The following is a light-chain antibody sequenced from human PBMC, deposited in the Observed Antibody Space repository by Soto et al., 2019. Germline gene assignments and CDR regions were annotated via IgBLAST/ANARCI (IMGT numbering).Light chain of an antibody. J-gene: IGKJ4*01. Sequence: IVPTQSPATLSVPPGERATLSCRASQSVSSNLAWYQQEPGQAPRLLIYGASTRATGIPARFSGSGSGTDFTLTISSPEPEDFAVYYCQQRSKWPLTFGGGTKVDIK. V-gene: IGKV3-11*01. CDR2: GAS. CDR3: QQRSKWPLT. CDR1: QSVSSN.